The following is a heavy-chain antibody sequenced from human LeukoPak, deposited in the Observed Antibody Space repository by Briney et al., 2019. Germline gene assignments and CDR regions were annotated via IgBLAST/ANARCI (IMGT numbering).Heavy chain of an antibody. V-gene: IGHV3-30-3*01. CDR1: GFTVSSNY. J-gene: IGHJ4*02. D-gene: IGHD2/OR15-2a*01. Sequence: GGSLRLSCAASGFTVSSNYMNWVRQAPGKGLEWVAVISYDGSNKYYADSVKGRFTISRDNSKNTLYLQMNSLRAEDTAVYYCASHRGSLSPLDYWGQGTLVTVSS. CDR2: ISYDGSNK. CDR3: ASHRGSLSPLDY.